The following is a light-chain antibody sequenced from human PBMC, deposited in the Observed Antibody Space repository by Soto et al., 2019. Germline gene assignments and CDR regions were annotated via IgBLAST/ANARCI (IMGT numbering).Light chain of an antibody. Sequence: DIQMTQSPSSLSSSIGDRVTITCRASQNIKNYLSWYQQKPGKAPKLLIYTASSLQSGVPSRFSGSGFGTDFSLTIDSLQPEDFASYYCQQSYSTPWTFGRGTMVDIK. J-gene: IGKJ1*01. V-gene: IGKV1-39*01. CDR2: TAS. CDR3: QQSYSTPWT. CDR1: QNIKNY.